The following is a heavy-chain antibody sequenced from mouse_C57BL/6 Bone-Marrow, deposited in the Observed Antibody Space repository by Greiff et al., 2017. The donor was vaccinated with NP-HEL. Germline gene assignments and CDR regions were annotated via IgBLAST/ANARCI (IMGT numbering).Heavy chain of an antibody. V-gene: IGHV2-4*01. CDR2: IWSGGST. CDR1: GFSLTSYG. CDR3: PLWLQGFAY. J-gene: IGHJ3*01. Sequence: VKLMESGPGLVQPSQSLSITCTVSGFSLTSYGVHWVRQPPGKGLEWLGVIWSGGSTDYNAAFISRLSISKDNSKSQVFFKMNSLQADDTAIYYCPLWLQGFAYWGQGTLVTVSA. D-gene: IGHD2-2*01.